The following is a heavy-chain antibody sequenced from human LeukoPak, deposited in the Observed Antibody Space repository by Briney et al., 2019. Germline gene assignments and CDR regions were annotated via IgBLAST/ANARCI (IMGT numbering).Heavy chain of an antibody. D-gene: IGHD3-10*01. CDR2: INHSGST. J-gene: IGHJ6*03. Sequence: AETLSLTCAVYGGSFSGYYWSWIRQPPGKGLEWIGEINHSGSTNYNPSLKSRVTISVDTSKNQFSLKLSSVTAADTAVYYCARYGSGYYMDVWGKGTTVTVSS. CDR1: GGSFSGYY. V-gene: IGHV4-34*01. CDR3: ARYGSGYYMDV.